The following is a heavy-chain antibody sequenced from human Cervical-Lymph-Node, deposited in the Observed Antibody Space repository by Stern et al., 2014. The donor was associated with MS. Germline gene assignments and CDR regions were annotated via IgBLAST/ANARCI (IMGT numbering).Heavy chain of an antibody. D-gene: IGHD6-13*01. Sequence: QVKLVQSGAEVKKPGASVKVSCKASGYTFTNYDINWVRQAPGNGLEWMGWMNAKSGNAGYAQKFHGRVTMTRSISLSTAYMELTSLTSEDTALYYCARAPSYAAAGSDNWGQGTRVTVSS. CDR3: ARAPSYAAAGSDN. CDR1: GYTFTNYD. V-gene: IGHV1-8*01. CDR2: MNAKSGNA. J-gene: IGHJ4*01.